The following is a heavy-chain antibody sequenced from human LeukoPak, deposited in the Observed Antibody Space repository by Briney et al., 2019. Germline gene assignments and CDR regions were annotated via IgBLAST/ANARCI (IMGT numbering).Heavy chain of an antibody. CDR1: GASISSYY. J-gene: IGHJ4*02. D-gene: IGHD7-27*01. CDR3: ARDLGPRGYFDY. Sequence: PSETLSLTCTVSGASISSYYWSWIRQPPGKELEWIGYIYYSGSTNYNPSLKSRVTTSVDTSKDQFSLKLSSVTTADTAVYYCARDLGPRGYFDYWGQGTLVTVSS. V-gene: IGHV4-59*01. CDR2: IYYSGST.